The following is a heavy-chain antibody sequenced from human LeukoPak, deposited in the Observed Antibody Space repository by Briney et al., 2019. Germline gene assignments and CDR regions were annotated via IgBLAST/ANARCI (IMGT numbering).Heavy chain of an antibody. J-gene: IGHJ4*02. CDR3: ARGNYYDSSGYYGY. V-gene: IGHV4-34*01. Sequence: SETLSLTCGVYGGSYSGYYWSWIRQPPGKGLEWIGEINHSGSTNYDPSLKSRVTISVDTSKNQFSLKLSSVTAADTAVYYCARGNYYDSSGYYGYWGQGTLVTVSS. D-gene: IGHD3-22*01. CDR1: GGSYSGYY. CDR2: INHSGST.